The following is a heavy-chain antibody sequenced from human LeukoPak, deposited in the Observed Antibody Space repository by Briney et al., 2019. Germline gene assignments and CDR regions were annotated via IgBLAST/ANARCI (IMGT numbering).Heavy chain of an antibody. J-gene: IGHJ6*02. D-gene: IGHD3-22*01. CDR1: GFTFSSYW. CDR3: ARSETTYYYDSSVFYYYYGMDV. CDR2: IKQDGSEK. V-gene: IGHV3-7*01. Sequence: QPGGSLRLSCAASGFTFSSYWMSWVRRAPGKGLEWVANIKQDGSEKYYVDSVKGRFTISRDNAKNSLYLQMNSLRAEDTAVYYCARSETTYYYDSSVFYYYYGMDVWGQGTTVTVSS.